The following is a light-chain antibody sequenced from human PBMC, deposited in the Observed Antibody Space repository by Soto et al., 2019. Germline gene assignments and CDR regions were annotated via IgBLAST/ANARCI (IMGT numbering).Light chain of an antibody. CDR2: GAS. J-gene: IGKJ4*01. CDR1: QSIGNN. CDR3: QQYNNWQLT. V-gene: IGKV3-15*01. Sequence: EIVMTQSPATLSVSPWERATLSCWASQSIGNNLAWYQQKPGQAPRLLIYGASARATGIPARFSGSGSGTEFTLTISSLQSEDFAVYYCQQYNNWQLTFGGGTKVDIK.